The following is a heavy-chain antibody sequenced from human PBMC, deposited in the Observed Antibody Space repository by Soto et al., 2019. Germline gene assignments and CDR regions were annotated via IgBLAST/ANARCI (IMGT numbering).Heavy chain of an antibody. CDR3: ARTREGWELLGDIDY. CDR1: GFTFSSYG. Sequence: QVQLVESGGGVVQPGRSLRLSCAASGFTFSSYGMHWVRQAPGNGLEWVAVIWYDGSNKYYADSVKGRFTISRDNSKNTLYLQMNSLRAEDTAVYYCARTREGWELLGDIDYWGQGTLVTVSS. J-gene: IGHJ4*02. CDR2: IWYDGSNK. D-gene: IGHD1-26*01. V-gene: IGHV3-33*01.